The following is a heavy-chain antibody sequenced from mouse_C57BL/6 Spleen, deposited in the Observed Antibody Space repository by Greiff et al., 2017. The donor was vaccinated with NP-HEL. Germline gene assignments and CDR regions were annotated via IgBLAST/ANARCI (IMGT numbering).Heavy chain of an antibody. V-gene: IGHV1-55*01. J-gene: IGHJ1*03. CDR3: ARSDYYGSSYEGWYFDV. D-gene: IGHD1-1*01. CDR1: GYTFTSYW. CDR2: IYPGSGST. Sequence: QVQLQQPGAELVKPGASVTMSCKASGYTFTSYWITWVKQRPGQGLEWIGDIYPGSGSTNYNEKFKGKATLTVDKSSSTAYMQLSSLTSEDSAVYYCARSDYYGSSYEGWYFDVWGTGTTVTVSS.